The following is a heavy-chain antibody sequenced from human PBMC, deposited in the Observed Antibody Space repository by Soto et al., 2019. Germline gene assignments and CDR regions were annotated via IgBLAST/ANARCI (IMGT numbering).Heavy chain of an antibody. CDR3: AKDQARARLLRYFDFDAFDI. Sequence: QVQLVESGGGVVQPGRSLRLSCAASGFTFSSYGMHWVRQAPGKGLEWVAVISYDGSNKYYADSVKGRFTISRDNYKDTLYLQMNSLRAEDTTVDYCAKDQARARLLRYFDFDAFDIWGQGTMVTVSS. J-gene: IGHJ3*02. CDR2: ISYDGSNK. D-gene: IGHD3-9*01. CDR1: GFTFSSYG. V-gene: IGHV3-30*18.